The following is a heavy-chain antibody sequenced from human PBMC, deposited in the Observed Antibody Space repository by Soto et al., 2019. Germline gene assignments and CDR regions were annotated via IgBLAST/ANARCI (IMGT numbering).Heavy chain of an antibody. CDR3: ARQAYSYRYFDY. Sequence: SETLSLTCTVSGGYSWSWIRQPPGKGLEWIGYIYHSGSTYYNPSLKSRVTISVDRSKNQFSLKLSSVTAADTAVYYCARQAYSYRYFDYWGQGTLVTVSS. CDR1: GGYS. V-gene: IGHV4-30-2*01. D-gene: IGHD5-18*01. CDR2: IYHSGST. J-gene: IGHJ4*02.